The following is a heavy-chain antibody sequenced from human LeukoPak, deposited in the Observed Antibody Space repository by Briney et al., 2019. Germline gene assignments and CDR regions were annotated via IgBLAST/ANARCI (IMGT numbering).Heavy chain of an antibody. CDR2: INPNSGGT. V-gene: IGHV1-2*02. D-gene: IGHD3-22*01. J-gene: IGHJ5*02. Sequence: GASVKVSCKASGYTFTGYYMHWVRQAPGQGLEWMGWINPNSGGTNYAQKFQGRVTMTRDTSISTAYMELSRLRSDDTAVYYCARMHSSGYSSPYNWFDPWGQGTLVTVSS. CDR1: GYTFTGYY. CDR3: ARMHSSGYSSPYNWFDP.